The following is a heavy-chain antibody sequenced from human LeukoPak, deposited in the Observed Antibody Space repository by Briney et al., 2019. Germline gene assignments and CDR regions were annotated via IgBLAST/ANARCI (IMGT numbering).Heavy chain of an antibody. CDR2: ISYDGSNK. CDR1: GFTFSSYA. D-gene: IGHD6-6*01. CDR3: AKGGASSSSSRAFEY. V-gene: IGHV3-30*04. J-gene: IGHJ4*02. Sequence: GGSLRLSCAASGFTFSSYAMHWVRQAPGKGLEWVAVISYDGSNKYYADSVKGRFTISRDNSKNTLYLQMNSLRAEDTAVYYCAKGGASSSSSRAFEYWGQGTLVTVSS.